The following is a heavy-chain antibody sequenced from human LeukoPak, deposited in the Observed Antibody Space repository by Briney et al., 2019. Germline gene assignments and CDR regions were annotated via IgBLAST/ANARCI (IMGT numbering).Heavy chain of an antibody. V-gene: IGHV3-7*01. J-gene: IGHJ4*02. CDR2: IKQDGSEK. CDR1: GFTFSRFW. D-gene: IGHD4-17*01. Sequence: GGSLRLSCAASGFTFSRFWMAWVRQATGKGLEWVANIKQDGSEKYYVDSVKGRLTISRDNAKNSLYLQMNSLRVEDTAVYYCAFNDYGVRGANFDYWGQGTLVTVSS. CDR3: AFNDYGVRGANFDY.